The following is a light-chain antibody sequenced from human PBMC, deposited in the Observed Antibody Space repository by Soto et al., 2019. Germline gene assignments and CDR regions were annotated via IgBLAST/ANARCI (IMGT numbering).Light chain of an antibody. CDR1: QGITSY. CDR3: QQTRSYPST. V-gene: IGKV1-9*01. J-gene: IGKJ4*01. CDR2: GAS. Sequence: IQLTQSPSSLCASVGDSVTLTCRASQGITSYLAWYQQKPGKAPNLLIYGASTLQSGVPSRFSGSGSGTDFTLTINSLQAEDFATYYCQQTRSYPSTFGGGTKVDI.